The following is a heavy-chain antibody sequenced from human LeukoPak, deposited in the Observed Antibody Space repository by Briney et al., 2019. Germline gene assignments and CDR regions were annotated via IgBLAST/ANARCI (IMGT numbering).Heavy chain of an antibody. J-gene: IGHJ4*02. V-gene: IGHV3-21*01. CDR1: GFTFSSYS. CDR3: ARDRAPLSHFEY. CDR2: ISSSSSYI. D-gene: IGHD5/OR15-5a*01. Sequence: PGGSLRLSCAASGFTFSSYSMNWVRQAPGKGLEWVSSISSSSSYIYYAYSVKGRFTISRDNAKNSLYLQMNSLRAEDTAVYYCARDRAPLSHFEYWGPGTPVTVSS.